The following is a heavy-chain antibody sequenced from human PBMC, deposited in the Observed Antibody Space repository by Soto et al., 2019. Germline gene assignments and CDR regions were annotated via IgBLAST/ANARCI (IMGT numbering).Heavy chain of an antibody. CDR1: GGSISSSSYY. Sequence: QLLESGPGLVKPSETLSLTCTVSGGSISSSSYYWGWIRQPPGKGLEWIGSVYYTGSTYDNPSLKSRVTISVDTSKNQFSLRLSSVTAADTAVYYCAGAAARCYFNMDVWGQGTTVTVSS. V-gene: IGHV4-39*01. J-gene: IGHJ6*02. CDR3: AGAAARCYFNMDV. D-gene: IGHD2-15*01. CDR2: VYYTGST.